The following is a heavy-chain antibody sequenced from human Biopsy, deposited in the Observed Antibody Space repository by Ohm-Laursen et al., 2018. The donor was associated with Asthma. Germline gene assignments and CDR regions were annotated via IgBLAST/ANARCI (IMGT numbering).Heavy chain of an antibody. J-gene: IGHJ4*02. CDR3: ARDAPTGGYIDY. CDR2: ITGDGSQK. CDR1: GFTFGNFW. Sequence: SLRLSCAASGFTFGNFWMSWGRQTPGKGLEWVATITGDGSQKFYVDSETGRFTISRDNPRNSLYLQMNSLRAEDTAVYYCARDAPTGGYIDYWGLGTLVTVSS. D-gene: IGHD7-27*01. V-gene: IGHV3-7*01.